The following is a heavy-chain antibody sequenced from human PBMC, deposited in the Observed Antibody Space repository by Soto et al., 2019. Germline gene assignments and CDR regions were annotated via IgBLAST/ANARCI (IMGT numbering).Heavy chain of an antibody. V-gene: IGHV4-59*01. CDR3: ARGSDGDYFDY. Sequence: ETLSLTCTVSGGSINHFYWSWIRQPPGKPLEWVGYISYTGSTNYNPSLKSRVTISVDTSKNHLSLRLNSVTAADTAVYFCARGSDGDYFDYWGQGTLVTVSS. D-gene: IGHD3-16*01. CDR2: ISYTGST. J-gene: IGHJ4*02. CDR1: GGSINHFY.